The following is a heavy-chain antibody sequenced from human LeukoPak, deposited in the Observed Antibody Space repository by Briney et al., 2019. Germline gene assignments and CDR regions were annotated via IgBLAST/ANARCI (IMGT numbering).Heavy chain of an antibody. CDR3: AREARYSSSWYADY. CDR2: IWYDGSNK. Sequence: GGSLRLSCAASGFTFSSYGMHWVRQAPGKGLEWVAVIWYDGSNKYYADSVKGRFTISRDNSKNTLYLQMNSLRAEDTAVYYCAREARYSSSWYADYWGQGTLVTVSS. J-gene: IGHJ4*02. D-gene: IGHD6-13*01. V-gene: IGHV3-33*01. CDR1: GFTFSSYG.